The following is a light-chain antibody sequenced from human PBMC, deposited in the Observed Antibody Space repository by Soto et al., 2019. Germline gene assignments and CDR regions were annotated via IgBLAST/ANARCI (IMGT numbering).Light chain of an antibody. J-gene: IGKJ1*01. V-gene: IGKV3-15*01. Sequence: EIVMTQSPGTLSLSPGDRATLSCRASQSVGRNLAWHQQKPGQAPSLLIYAASTRATGVPDRFSGSGSGAEFTLTISSLQSEDFAICYCQQYNTWPWTFGQGTTVEIK. CDR1: QSVGRN. CDR3: QQYNTWPWT. CDR2: AAS.